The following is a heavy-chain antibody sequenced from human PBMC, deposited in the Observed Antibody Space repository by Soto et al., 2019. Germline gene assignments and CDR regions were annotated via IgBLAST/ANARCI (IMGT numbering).Heavy chain of an antibody. J-gene: IGHJ4*02. CDR1: GFTFSSYG. CDR3: AKDLLRYCSGGSCYSIGY. Sequence: QVQLVESGGGVVQPGRSLRLSCAASGFTFSSYGMHWVRQAPGKGLEWVAVISYDGSNKYYADSVKGRFTISRDNSKNTLYLQMNSLRAEDTAVYYCAKDLLRYCSGGSCYSIGYWGQGTLVTVSS. V-gene: IGHV3-30*18. CDR2: ISYDGSNK. D-gene: IGHD2-15*01.